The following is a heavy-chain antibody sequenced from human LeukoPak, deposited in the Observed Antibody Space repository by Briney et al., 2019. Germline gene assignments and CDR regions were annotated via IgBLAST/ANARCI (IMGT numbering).Heavy chain of an antibody. Sequence: SQTLSLTCTVSGGSISDGVYYWSWIRQHPGKGLEWIGYIYYSGSTYYSPSLKSRLTMSVDASKNQFSLKLSSVTAADTAVYYCARDLGGGSFDFWGQGTLVTVSS. V-gene: IGHV4-31*03. D-gene: IGHD2-15*01. CDR3: ARDLGGGSFDF. CDR1: GGSISDGVYY. CDR2: IYYSGST. J-gene: IGHJ4*02.